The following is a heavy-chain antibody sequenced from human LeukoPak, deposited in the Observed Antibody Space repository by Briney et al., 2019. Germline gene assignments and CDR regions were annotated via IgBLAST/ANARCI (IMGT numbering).Heavy chain of an antibody. CDR2: IYYSGGT. Sequence: SETLSLTCAVSGYSISSNNWWGWIRQPPGKGLEWIGYIYYSGGTYYNPSLKSRFTMSVDTSKNQSSLKLSSVTAVDTAVYYCARKSTVASYYQDWGQGALVTVSS. D-gene: IGHD1-26*01. CDR1: GYSISSNNW. J-gene: IGHJ4*02. V-gene: IGHV4-28*01. CDR3: ARKSTVASYYQD.